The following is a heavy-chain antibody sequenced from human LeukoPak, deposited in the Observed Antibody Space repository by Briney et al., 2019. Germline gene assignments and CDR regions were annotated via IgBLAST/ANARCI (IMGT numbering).Heavy chain of an antibody. J-gene: IGHJ4*02. D-gene: IGHD3-22*01. CDR3: ARFRIDYLMIESEYFDY. Sequence: PGGSLRLSCAASGFTFSSKGMSWVRQAPGKGLEWVSYISSSSSTIYYADSVKGRFTISRDNAKNSLYLQINSLRDEDTAVYYCARFRIDYLMIESEYFDYWGQGTLVTVSS. V-gene: IGHV3-48*02. CDR2: ISSSSSTI. CDR1: GFTFSSKG.